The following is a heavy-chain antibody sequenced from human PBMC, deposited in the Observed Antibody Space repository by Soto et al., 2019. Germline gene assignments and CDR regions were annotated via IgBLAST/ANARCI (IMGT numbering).Heavy chain of an antibody. Sequence: SETLSLTCTVSGGSISSGDYYWSWIRQPPGKGLEWIGYIYYSGSTYYNPSLKSRVTISVDTSKNQFSLKLSSVTAADTAVYYCARDGGQDYGGHSVPLDIWGQGTMVTVSS. J-gene: IGHJ3*02. CDR1: GGSISSGDYY. CDR3: ARDGGQDYGGHSVPLDI. V-gene: IGHV4-30-4*01. D-gene: IGHD4-17*01. CDR2: IYYSGST.